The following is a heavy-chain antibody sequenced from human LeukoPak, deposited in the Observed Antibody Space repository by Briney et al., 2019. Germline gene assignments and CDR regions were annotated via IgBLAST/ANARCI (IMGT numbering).Heavy chain of an antibody. CDR3: SGGGYYDSSGYYIPLPDY. CDR2: IYTSGST. Sequence: PSQTLYLTCTVSGVSISSGSYYWSWIRQPAGKGLEWIGRIYTSGSTNYSPSLKSRVTISVDTSKNQFSLKLSSVTAADTAVYYCSGGGYYDSSGYYIPLPDYWGQGTLVTVSS. CDR1: GVSISSGSYY. V-gene: IGHV4-61*02. J-gene: IGHJ4*02. D-gene: IGHD3-22*01.